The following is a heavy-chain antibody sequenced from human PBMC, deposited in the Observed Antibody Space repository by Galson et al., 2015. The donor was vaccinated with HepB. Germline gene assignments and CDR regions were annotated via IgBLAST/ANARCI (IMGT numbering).Heavy chain of an antibody. CDR3: AKGLRSSATNDY. V-gene: IGHV3-21*01. D-gene: IGHD3-22*01. CDR1: GFTFSSYS. Sequence: SLRLSCAASGFTFSSYSMNWVRQAPGKGLEWVSSISSSSSYIYYADSVKGRFTISRDNAKNSLYLQMNSLRAEDTAVYYCAKGLRSSATNDYWGQGTLVTVSS. J-gene: IGHJ4*02. CDR2: ISSSSSYI.